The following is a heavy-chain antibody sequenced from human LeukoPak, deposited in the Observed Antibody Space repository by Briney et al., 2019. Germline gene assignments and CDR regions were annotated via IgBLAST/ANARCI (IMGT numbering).Heavy chain of an antibody. V-gene: IGHV3-23*01. CDR2: ISGSGGNT. CDR1: GFTFSSYA. D-gene: IGHD3-10*01. Sequence: GGSLRLSRAASGFTFSSYAMSWVRQAPGKGLEWVSSISGSGGNTYYADSVKGRFTISRDNSKNTLYLQMNSLRAEDTAVYYCAKFISNGFDIWGQGTMVTDSS. J-gene: IGHJ3*02. CDR3: AKFISNGFDI.